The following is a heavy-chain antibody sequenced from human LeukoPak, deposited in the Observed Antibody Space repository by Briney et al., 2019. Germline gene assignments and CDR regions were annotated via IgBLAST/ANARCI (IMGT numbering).Heavy chain of an antibody. J-gene: IGHJ6*03. CDR2: ISSSGSTI. Sequence: GGSLRLSCAASGFTFSSYGMSWVRQAPGKGLEWVSYISSSGSTIYYADSVKGRFTISRDNAKNSLYLQMNGLRAEDTAVYYCARGNYYYYYMDVWGKGTTVTISS. CDR1: GFTFSSYG. V-gene: IGHV3-48*04. CDR3: ARGNYYYYYMDV.